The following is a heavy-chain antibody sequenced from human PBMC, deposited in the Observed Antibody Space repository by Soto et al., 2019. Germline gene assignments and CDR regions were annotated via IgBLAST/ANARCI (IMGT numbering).Heavy chain of an antibody. D-gene: IGHD7-27*01. CDR3: VKDWGREYLDY. V-gene: IGHV3-33*06. CDR2: IWYDGSDT. J-gene: IGHJ4*02. Sequence: QVQLVESGGGVVQPGRSLRLSCAASGFSFRNYGMHWVRQAPGKGLEWVAVIWYDGSDTYYADSVKGRFTISRDNSKNTRSLQMNSLRAEDTAMYYCVKDWGREYLDYWGQGTLVTVSS. CDR1: GFSFRNYG.